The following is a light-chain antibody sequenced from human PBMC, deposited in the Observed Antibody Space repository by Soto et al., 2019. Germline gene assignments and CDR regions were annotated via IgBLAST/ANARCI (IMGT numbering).Light chain of an antibody. Sequence: QPVVTQPPSVSGAPGQRVTISCTGSSSNIGAGYDVHWYQQLPGTAPKLLIYGNSNRPSGVPDRFSGSKSGTSASLAITGLQAEDEADYYCQSYDSSLSGFYVFGTGTKVTVL. J-gene: IGLJ1*01. CDR2: GNS. CDR1: SSNIGAGYD. V-gene: IGLV1-40*01. CDR3: QSYDSSLSGFYV.